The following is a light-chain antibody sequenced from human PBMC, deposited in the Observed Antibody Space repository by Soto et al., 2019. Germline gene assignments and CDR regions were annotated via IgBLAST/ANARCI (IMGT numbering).Light chain of an antibody. CDR1: QTVNSN. V-gene: IGKV3D-15*01. J-gene: IGKJ4*01. Sequence: EIVLTQSPGTLSLSPGERATLSCRASQTVNSNLAWYQKKPGQAPRLLIYGASTGAPGIPARFSGSGSGTEFTLTISSLQSADFAVYYCQQYNNWPQLTFGGGTKVDI. CDR3: QQYNNWPQLT. CDR2: GAS.